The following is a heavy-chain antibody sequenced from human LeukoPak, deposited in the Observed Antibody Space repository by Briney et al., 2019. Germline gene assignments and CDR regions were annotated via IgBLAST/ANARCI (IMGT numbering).Heavy chain of an antibody. CDR2: IIPILGIA. D-gene: IGHD6-13*01. Sequence: SVKVSCKASGGTFSSYAISWVRQAPGQGLEWMGRIIPILGIANYAQKFQGRVTITADKSTSTAYMELSSLRAEDTAVYYCARGRYSSSWYEGALGNWFDPWGQGTLVTVSS. V-gene: IGHV1-69*04. J-gene: IGHJ5*02. CDR3: ARGRYSSSWYEGALGNWFDP. CDR1: GGTFSSYA.